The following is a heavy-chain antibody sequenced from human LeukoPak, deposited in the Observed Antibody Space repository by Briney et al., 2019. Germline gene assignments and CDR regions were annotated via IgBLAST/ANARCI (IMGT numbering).Heavy chain of an antibody. CDR2: INPNSGGT. Sequence: ASVKVSCKASGYTFTGYYMHWVRQAPGQGLEWMGWINPNSGGTNYAQKFQGRVTMTRDTSISTAYMELSRLRSDDTAVYYCARDLSGTVGATNYWGQGTLVTVSS. J-gene: IGHJ4*02. CDR1: GYTFTGYY. CDR3: ARDLSGTVGATNY. D-gene: IGHD1-26*01. V-gene: IGHV1-2*02.